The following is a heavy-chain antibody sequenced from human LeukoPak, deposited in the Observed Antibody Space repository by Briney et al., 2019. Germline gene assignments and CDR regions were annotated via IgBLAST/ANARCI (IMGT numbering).Heavy chain of an antibody. CDR1: GGSISSGSYY. J-gene: IGHJ4*02. V-gene: IGHV4-61*02. CDR2: IYTSGST. Sequence: SQTLSLTCTVSGGSISSGSYYWSWLRQPAGTGLEWIGRIYTSGSTNYNPSLKSRVTISVDTSKNQFSLKLSSVTAADTAVYYCATDYGGNSAIRFWGQGTLVTVSS. D-gene: IGHD4-23*01. CDR3: ATDYGGNSAIRF.